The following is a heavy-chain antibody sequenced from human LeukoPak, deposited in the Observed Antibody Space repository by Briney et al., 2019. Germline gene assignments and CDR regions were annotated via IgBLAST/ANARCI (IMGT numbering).Heavy chain of an antibody. CDR1: GFTLSGNY. V-gene: IGHV3-66*02. CDR2: IYSGGGT. Sequence: GGSLRLSCARSGFTLSGNYMSWVRQAPGKGLEWVSLIYSGGGTYYADSVKRRFTISRDNSKNTLYLQMNSLRAEDTAVYYCARGITGTNNWFDPWGQGTLVTVSS. CDR3: ARGITGTNNWFDP. J-gene: IGHJ5*02. D-gene: IGHD1/OR15-1a*01.